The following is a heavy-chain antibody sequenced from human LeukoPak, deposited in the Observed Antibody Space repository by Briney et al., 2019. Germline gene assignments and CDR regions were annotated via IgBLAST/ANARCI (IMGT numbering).Heavy chain of an antibody. D-gene: IGHD6-6*01. Sequence: PSETLSLTCAVYGGSFSGYYWSWIRQPPGKGLEWIGEINHSGSTNYNPSLKSRVTISVDTSKNQFSLKLSSVTAADTAVYYCARGPRYSSSLNRYYYYGMDVWGQGTTVTVSS. CDR3: ARGPRYSSSLNRYYYYGMDV. V-gene: IGHV4-34*01. CDR1: GGSFSGYY. CDR2: INHSGST. J-gene: IGHJ6*02.